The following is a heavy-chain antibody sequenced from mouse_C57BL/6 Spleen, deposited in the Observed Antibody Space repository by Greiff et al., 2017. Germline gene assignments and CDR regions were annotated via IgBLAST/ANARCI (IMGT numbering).Heavy chain of an antibody. D-gene: IGHD2-3*01. CDR3: AREGIYDGYPLAY. CDR2: IYPRDGST. CDR1: GYTFTSYD. Sequence: QVQLKESGPELVKPGASVKLSCKASGYTFTSYDINWVKQRPGQGLEWIGWIYPRDGSTKYNEKFKGKATLTVDTSSSTAYMELHSLTSEDSAVYFCAREGIYDGYPLAYWGQGTLVTVSA. J-gene: IGHJ3*01. V-gene: IGHV1-85*01.